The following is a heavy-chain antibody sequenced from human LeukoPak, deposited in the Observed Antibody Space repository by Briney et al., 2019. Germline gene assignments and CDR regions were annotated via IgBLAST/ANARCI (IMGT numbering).Heavy chain of an antibody. V-gene: IGHV1-2*02. D-gene: IGHD2-15*01. Sequence: ASVKVSCKASGYTFTGYHMHWVRQAPGQGLEWMGWINPNSGGTNYAQKFQGRVTMTRDTSICTAYMELSRLRSDDTAVYYCASPGYCSGGSCPPSYWGQGTLVTVSS. CDR1: GYTFTGYH. CDR3: ASPGYCSGGSCPPSY. CDR2: INPNSGGT. J-gene: IGHJ4*02.